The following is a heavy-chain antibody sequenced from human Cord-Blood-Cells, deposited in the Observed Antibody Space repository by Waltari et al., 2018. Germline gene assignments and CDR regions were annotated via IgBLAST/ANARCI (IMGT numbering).Heavy chain of an antibody. V-gene: IGHV4-59*11. CDR2: IYYSGST. Sequence: QVQLQESGPGLVKPSETLSLTCTVSGGSISSHYWSWIRQPPGKGLEWIGYIYYSGSTNSNPSRKSRVTISVDTSKNQFSLKLSSVTAADTAVYYCARGGGRYSSSWYRNAFDIWGQGTMVTVSS. J-gene: IGHJ3*02. CDR3: ARGGGRYSSSWYRNAFDI. CDR1: GGSISSHY. D-gene: IGHD6-13*01.